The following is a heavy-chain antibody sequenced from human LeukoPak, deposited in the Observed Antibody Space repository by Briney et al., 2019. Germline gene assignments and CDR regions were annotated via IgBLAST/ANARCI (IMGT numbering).Heavy chain of an antibody. J-gene: IGHJ6*03. CDR2: ISAYNGNT. CDR3: ARGYYGSGCYYNPYYYYYYMDV. CDR1: GYTFTSFG. D-gene: IGHD3-10*01. V-gene: IGHV1-18*01. Sequence: ASVEVSCKASGYTFTSFGISWVRQAPGQGFEWMGWISAYNGNTNYAQKLQGRVTMTRNTSISTAYMELSSLRSEDTAVYYCARGYYGSGCYYNPYYYYYYMDVWGKGTTVTISS.